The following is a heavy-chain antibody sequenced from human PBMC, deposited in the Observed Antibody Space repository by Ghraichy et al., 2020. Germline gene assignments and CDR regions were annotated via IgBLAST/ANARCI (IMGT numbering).Heavy chain of an antibody. Sequence: SETLSLTCTVSGGSISSYYWSWIRQPPGKGLEWIGYIYYSGSTNYNPSLKSRVTISVDTSKNQFSLKLSSVTAADTAVYYCARGPHDILKLYYYYYMDVWGKGTTVPVSS. V-gene: IGHV4-59*01. CDR3: ARGPHDILKLYYYYYMDV. D-gene: IGHD3-9*01. CDR1: GGSISSYY. CDR2: IYYSGST. J-gene: IGHJ6*03.